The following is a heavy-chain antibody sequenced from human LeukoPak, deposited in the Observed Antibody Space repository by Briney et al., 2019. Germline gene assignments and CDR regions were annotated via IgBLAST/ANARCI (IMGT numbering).Heavy chain of an antibody. Sequence: PSETLSLTCTVSGGSISSGSYYWSWIRQPAGKGLEWIGRIYTSGSTNYNPSLKSRVTISVDTSKNQFSLKLSSVTAADTAVYYCARGGRRYSSSWYTRRYYYMDVWGKGTTVTISS. D-gene: IGHD6-13*01. J-gene: IGHJ6*03. V-gene: IGHV4-61*02. CDR3: ARGGRRYSSSWYTRRYYYMDV. CDR2: IYTSGST. CDR1: GGSISSGSYY.